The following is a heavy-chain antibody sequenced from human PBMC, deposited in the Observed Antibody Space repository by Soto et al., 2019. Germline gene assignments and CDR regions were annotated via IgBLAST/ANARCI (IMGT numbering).Heavy chain of an antibody. V-gene: IGHV4-34*01. CDR3: ARVTLTMVRGVSIMSAFDS. CDR2: INHSGST. Sequence: SETLSLTCAVYGGSFSGYYWSWIRQPPGKGLEWIGEINHSGSTNYNPSLKSRVTISVDTSKNQFSLKLSSVTAADTAVYYCARVTLTMVRGVSIMSAFDSWGQGTMVTVSS. D-gene: IGHD3-10*01. J-gene: IGHJ3*02. CDR1: GGSFSGYY.